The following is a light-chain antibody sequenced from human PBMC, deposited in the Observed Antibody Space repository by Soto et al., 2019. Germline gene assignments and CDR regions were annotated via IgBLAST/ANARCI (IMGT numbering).Light chain of an antibody. CDR2: SND. CDR3: TTWDDSLNGPV. CDR1: RSNIGTNT. Sequence: HSVLTQPPSASVSPGQRVTISCSGSRSNIGTNTVNWYQHLPGTAPKLLIFSNDQRPSGVPDRFSGSKSGTSASLAISGLQSEDEADYFCTTWDDSLNGPVFGGGTKVTVL. J-gene: IGLJ2*01. V-gene: IGLV1-44*01.